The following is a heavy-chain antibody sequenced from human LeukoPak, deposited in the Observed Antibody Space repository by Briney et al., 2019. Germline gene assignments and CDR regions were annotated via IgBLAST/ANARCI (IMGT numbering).Heavy chain of an antibody. D-gene: IGHD1-26*01. CDR1: GFTFSTYN. CDR3: ARDPYSGGYGDYYYYYMDL. J-gene: IGHJ6*03. CDR2: ITSSSTYI. V-gene: IGHV3-21*01. Sequence: GGSLRLSCAASGFTFSTYNMNWVRQAPGKGLEWVSSITSSSTYIYYADSVRGRFTISRDNAKNSLYLQMNSLRAEDTAVYYCARDPYSGGYGDYYYYYMDLWGQGTTVTISS.